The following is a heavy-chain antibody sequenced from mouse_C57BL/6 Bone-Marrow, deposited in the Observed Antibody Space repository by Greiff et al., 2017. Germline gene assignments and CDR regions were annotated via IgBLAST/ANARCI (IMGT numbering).Heavy chain of an antibody. CDR2: IYPGSGST. V-gene: IGHV1-55*01. CDR3: ARDYYGPGYYFDY. D-gene: IGHD1-2*01. J-gene: IGHJ2*01. CDR1: GYTFTSYW. Sequence: VQLQQPGAELVKPGASVKMSCKASGYTFTSYWITWVKQRPGQGLEWIGDIYPGSGSTNYNEKFKSKATLTVDTSSSTAYMQLSSLTSEVSAVYYCARDYYGPGYYFDYWGQGTTLTVSS.